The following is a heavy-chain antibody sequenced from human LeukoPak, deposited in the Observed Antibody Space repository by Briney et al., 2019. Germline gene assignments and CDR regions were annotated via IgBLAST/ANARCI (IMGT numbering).Heavy chain of an antibody. D-gene: IGHD2-21*01. J-gene: IGHJ6*02. CDR2: ISSSSSYI. CDR3: ARDLLLYYYYGMDV. V-gene: IGHV3-21*01. CDR1: GFTFSSYS. Sequence: GSLGLSCAASGFTFSSYSMNWVRQAPGKGLEWVSSISSSSSYIYYADSVKGRFTISRDNAKNSLYLQMNSLRAEDTAVYYCARDLLLYYYYGMDVWGQGTTVTVSS.